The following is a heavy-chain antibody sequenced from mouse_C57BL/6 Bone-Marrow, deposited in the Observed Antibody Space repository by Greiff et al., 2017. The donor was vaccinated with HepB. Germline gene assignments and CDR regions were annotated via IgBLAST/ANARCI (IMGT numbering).Heavy chain of an antibody. CDR2: INPGSGGT. CDR1: GYAFTNYL. D-gene: IGHD1-1*01. J-gene: IGHJ2*01. Sequence: VKLMESGAELVRPGTSVKVSCKASGYAFTNYLIEWVKQRPGQGLEWIGVINPGSGGTNYNEKFKGKATLTADKSSSTAYMQLSSLTSEDSAVYFCARVRGYYYGYFDYWGQGTTLTVSS. CDR3: ARVRGYYYGYFDY. V-gene: IGHV1-54*01.